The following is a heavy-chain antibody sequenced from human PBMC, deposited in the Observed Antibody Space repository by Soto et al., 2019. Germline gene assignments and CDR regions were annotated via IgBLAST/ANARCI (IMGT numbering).Heavy chain of an antibody. Sequence: SVKVSCKASGGTFSSYAISWVRQAPGQGLEWMGGIIPIFGTANYAQKFQGRGTITADESTSTAYMELSSLRSEDTAVYYCASVSSQREYYFDYWGQGTLVTVSS. CDR3: ASVSSQREYYFDY. CDR1: GGTFSSYA. J-gene: IGHJ4*02. D-gene: IGHD3-16*02. V-gene: IGHV1-69*13. CDR2: IIPIFGTA.